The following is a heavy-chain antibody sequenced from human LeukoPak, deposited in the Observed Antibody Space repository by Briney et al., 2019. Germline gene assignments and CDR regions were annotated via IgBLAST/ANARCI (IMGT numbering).Heavy chain of an antibody. V-gene: IGHV4-39*07. CDR1: GGSISSSSYY. D-gene: IGHD3-10*01. J-gene: IGHJ4*02. CDR2: IYYSGST. CDR3: ARDRAYGSGKYYFDY. Sequence: PSETLSLTCTVSGGSISSSSYYWGWIRQPPGKGLEWIGSIYYSGSTYYNPSLKSRVTISVDTSKNQFSLKLSSVTAADTAVYYCARDRAYGSGKYYFDYWGQGTLVTVSS.